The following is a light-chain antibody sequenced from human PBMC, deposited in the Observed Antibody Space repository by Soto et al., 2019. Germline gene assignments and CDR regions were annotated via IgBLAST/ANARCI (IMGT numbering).Light chain of an antibody. V-gene: IGKV1-33*01. Sequence: EIQMTQSPSSLSASVGDRVTITCQASQDIKKYLNWYQQTPGKAPKLLIYGASSLQIGVPSRFSAGGSGTDFTLTISGLQPEDIETYFCQQYDNLPLTVGGGTKVEI. CDR2: GAS. J-gene: IGKJ4*01. CDR1: QDIKKY. CDR3: QQYDNLPLT.